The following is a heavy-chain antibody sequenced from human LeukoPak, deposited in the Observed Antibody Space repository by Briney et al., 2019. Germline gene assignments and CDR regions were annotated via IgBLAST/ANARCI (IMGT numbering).Heavy chain of an antibody. CDR2: FYYSGST. Sequence: SETLSLTCTVSGGSITSSSYYWGWIRQPPGKGLQWIGSFYYSGSTYYNPSLKSSVTIYVDTSKNQFSLKLSSVAAADTAVYYCARGRRDGYNLEYFDKWGQGTLVTVSS. V-gene: IGHV4-39*01. CDR3: ARGRRDGYNLEYFDK. J-gene: IGHJ4*02. D-gene: IGHD5-24*01. CDR1: GGSITSSSYY.